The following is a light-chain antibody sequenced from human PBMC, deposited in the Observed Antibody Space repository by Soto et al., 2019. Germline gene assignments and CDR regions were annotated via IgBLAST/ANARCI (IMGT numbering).Light chain of an antibody. CDR3: SSYAGSTTYV. CDR1: SNDVGTYNL. CDR2: EGF. Sequence: QSVLTQPASVSGSPGQSITLSCTGTSNDVGTYNLVSWYQQHPGKAPKLIIFEGFKRPSGVSNRFHGSKSGNTASLTISGLQAEDEADYYCSSYAGSTTYVFGNGT. V-gene: IGLV2-23*01. J-gene: IGLJ1*01.